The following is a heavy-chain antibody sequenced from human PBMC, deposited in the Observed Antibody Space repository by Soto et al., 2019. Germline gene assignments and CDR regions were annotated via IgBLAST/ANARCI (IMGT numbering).Heavy chain of an antibody. CDR3: AMLGRWSGGSSGMDV. V-gene: IGHV3-72*01. Sequence: EVQLVESGGGLVQPGGSLRLSCAASGLIFSDYHMDWVRQAPGKGLEWVGRIRRKANSYTTEYAASVKGRFTISRHDSKNSLYLQMNSLKSEDTAVYYCAMLGRWSGGSSGMDVWGQGTTVTVSS. CDR2: IRRKANSYTT. D-gene: IGHD6-13*01. CDR1: GLIFSDYH. J-gene: IGHJ6*02.